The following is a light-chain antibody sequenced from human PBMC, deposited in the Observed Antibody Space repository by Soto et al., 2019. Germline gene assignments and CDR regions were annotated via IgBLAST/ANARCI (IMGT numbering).Light chain of an antibody. J-gene: IGLJ1*01. CDR2: DDS. CDR1: NIGGKS. V-gene: IGLV3-21*02. CDR3: QVWDSSGDHFV. Sequence: SYELTQPPSVSVAPGQTARVICGGNNIGGKSVHWYQQKPGQAPMLVIFDDSDRPSGVPERFSGSNSGNTATLTVSRVEAGDEADYYCQVWDSSGDHFVFGTGTKVTVL.